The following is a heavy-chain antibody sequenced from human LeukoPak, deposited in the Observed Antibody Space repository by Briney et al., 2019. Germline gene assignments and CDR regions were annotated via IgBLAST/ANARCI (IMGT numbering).Heavy chain of an antibody. CDR1: GFTFSSYA. Sequence: GGSLRLSCAASGFTFSSYAMHWVRQAPGKGLEWVSSIMSSTTDIYYADSVKGRFTISRDNAKNSLYLQMNSLRAEDTAVYYCASGSTSFHYWGQGTLVSVSS. D-gene: IGHD2-2*01. CDR2: IMSSTTDI. J-gene: IGHJ4*02. V-gene: IGHV3-21*01. CDR3: ASGSTSFHY.